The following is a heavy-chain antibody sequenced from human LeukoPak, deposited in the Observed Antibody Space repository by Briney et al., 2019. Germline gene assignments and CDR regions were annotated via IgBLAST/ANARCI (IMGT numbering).Heavy chain of an antibody. CDR3: NYYGSGSYYRGVLDAFDI. Sequence: SETLSLTCTVSGGSLSSGDYYWSWIRQPRGRGLEWIGYIYNNGRTYYNPPLKSRVTISVDTSKNQFSLKLSSVTAADTAVYYCNYYGSGSYYRGVLDAFDIWGQGTMVTVSS. CDR1: GGSLSSGDYY. CDR2: IYNNGRT. D-gene: IGHD3-10*01. V-gene: IGHV4-30-4*01. J-gene: IGHJ3*02.